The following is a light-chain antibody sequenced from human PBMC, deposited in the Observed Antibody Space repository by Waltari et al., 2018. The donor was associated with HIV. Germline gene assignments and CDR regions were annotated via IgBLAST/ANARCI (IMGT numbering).Light chain of an antibody. J-gene: IGKJ3*01. CDR2: GAS. Sequence: EIVLTQSPGTLSLSPGERATLSCRASQSVSSSYLAWYQQKPGQAPRLLIYGASSRATGIPDRFSGSGSGTDFTLTISRLEPEECAVYCCQQYGSSPPFTFGPGTKVDIK. CDR1: QSVSSSY. CDR3: QQYGSSPPFT. V-gene: IGKV3-20*01.